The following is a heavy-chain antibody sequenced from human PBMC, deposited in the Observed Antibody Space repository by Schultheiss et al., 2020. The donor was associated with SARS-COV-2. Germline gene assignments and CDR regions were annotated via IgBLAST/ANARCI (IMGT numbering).Heavy chain of an antibody. CDR3: TRLAETMAVVVGLDY. CDR2: IRSKANNYAT. Sequence: GSLRLSCAASGFTFSGSGIHWVRQASGKGLEWVGRIRSKANNYATAYAASVKGRFTISRDDSKNTAYLQMNGLKTEDTAVYYCTRLAETMAVVVGLDYWGQGALVTVSS. CDR1: GFTFSGSG. V-gene: IGHV3-73*01. D-gene: IGHD3-22*01. J-gene: IGHJ4*02.